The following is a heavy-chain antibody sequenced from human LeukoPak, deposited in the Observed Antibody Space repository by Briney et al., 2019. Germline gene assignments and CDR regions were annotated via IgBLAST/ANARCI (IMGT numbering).Heavy chain of an antibody. CDR2: MNPNSGNT. CDR1: GYTFTSYD. J-gene: IGHJ4*02. Sequence: ASVKVSCKASGYTFTSYDINWVRQATGQGLEWMGWMNPNSGNTGYAQKFQGRVTMTRNTPISTAYMELSSLRSEDTAVYCCASLAGVTYGFDYWGQGTLVTVSS. V-gene: IGHV1-8*01. CDR3: ASLAGVTYGFDY. D-gene: IGHD2-21*02.